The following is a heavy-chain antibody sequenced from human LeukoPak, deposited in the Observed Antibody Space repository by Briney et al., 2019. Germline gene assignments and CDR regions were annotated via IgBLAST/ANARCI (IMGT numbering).Heavy chain of an antibody. J-gene: IGHJ4*02. V-gene: IGHV3-23*01. CDR2: ISGTDGTK. Sequence: PGGSLRLSCAASGFTFSNYDMNWVRQVPGKGLEWVSGISGTDGTKYDAESVRGRFTVSRDNSKNTLYLQMSSLRAEDTAIYYCAKDRGFTLRDGGMFDSWGQGTLVTVSS. D-gene: IGHD5-24*01. CDR1: GFTFSNYD. CDR3: AKDRGFTLRDGGMFDS.